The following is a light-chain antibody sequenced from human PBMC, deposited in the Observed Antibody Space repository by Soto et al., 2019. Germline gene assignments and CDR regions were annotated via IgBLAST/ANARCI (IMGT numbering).Light chain of an antibody. CDR3: SLYTSSSTPNV. Sequence: QSGLAQPASVSGSPGQSITISCTGTSSDVGGYNYVSWYQQHPGKAPKLMIYDVSNRPSGVSNRFSGSKSGNTASLTISGLQAEDEADYYCSLYTSSSTPNVFGTGTKSPS. CDR1: SSDVGGYNY. CDR2: DVS. J-gene: IGLJ1*01. V-gene: IGLV2-14*01.